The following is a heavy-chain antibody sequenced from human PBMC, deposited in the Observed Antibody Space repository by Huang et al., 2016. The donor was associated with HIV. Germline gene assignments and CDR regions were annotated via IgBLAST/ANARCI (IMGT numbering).Heavy chain of an antibody. J-gene: IGHJ4*02. D-gene: IGHD3-22*01. CDR1: GFSFSSSG. V-gene: IGHV3-23*01. Sequence: EVHLLESGGGLVQPGGSLRISCAASGFSFSSSGMSWGRRAPGGGRELVSKVSNSASSRHYADSVRGRFTISRDNSKDTLYLQMNSLRAEDTALYYCAKDLVTYDSSGSVWGQGTLVTVSS. CDR2: VSNSASSR. CDR3: AKDLVTYDSSGSV.